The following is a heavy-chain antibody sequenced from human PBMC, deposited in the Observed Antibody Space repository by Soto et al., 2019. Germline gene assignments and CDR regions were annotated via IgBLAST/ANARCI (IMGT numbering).Heavy chain of an antibody. J-gene: IGHJ4*02. CDR2: IIPIFGTA. Sequence: SVKVSCKASGGTFSSYAISWVRQAPGQGLEWMGGIIPIFGTANYAQKFQGRVTITADESTSTAYMELSSLRSEDTAVYYCARATYYYDSSGYYSLDYWGQGTLVTVSS. CDR1: GGTFSSYA. CDR3: ARATYYYDSSGYYSLDY. D-gene: IGHD3-22*01. V-gene: IGHV1-69*13.